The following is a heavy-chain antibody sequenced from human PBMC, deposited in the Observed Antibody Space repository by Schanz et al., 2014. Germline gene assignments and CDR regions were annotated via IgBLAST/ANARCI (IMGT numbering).Heavy chain of an antibody. J-gene: IGHJ4*02. Sequence: QVQLIQSGAEVKKPGALVKVSCTASGYTFTSYDINWVRQAPGQGLEWLGWMNPNSGNPGFAQKFRGRVTMTRNTSMSTAYIELHILTSEDTAVYYCARGRTFDYWGQGTLVTVSA. CDR3: ARGRTFDY. V-gene: IGHV1-8*01. CDR1: GYTFTSYD. CDR2: MNPNSGNP.